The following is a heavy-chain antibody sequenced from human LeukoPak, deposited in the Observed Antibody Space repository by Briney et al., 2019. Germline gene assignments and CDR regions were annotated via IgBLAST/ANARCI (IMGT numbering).Heavy chain of an antibody. CDR1: GYTFTSYA. CDR3: ARFVDTAMDDFDY. J-gene: IGHJ4*02. CDR2: INTNTGNS. Sequence: GASVKVSCKASGYTFTSYAMNWVRQAPGQGLEWMGWINTNTGNSMYAQGFTGRFVFSLDTSVSTAYLQVSSLKAEDTAVYYCARFVDTAMDDFDYWGQGTLVTVSS. D-gene: IGHD5-18*01. V-gene: IGHV7-4-1*02.